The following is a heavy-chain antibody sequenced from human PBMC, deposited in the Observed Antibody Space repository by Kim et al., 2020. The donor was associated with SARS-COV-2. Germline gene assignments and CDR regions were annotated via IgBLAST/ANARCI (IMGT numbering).Heavy chain of an antibody. J-gene: IGHJ4*02. CDR2: ISSSSYI. CDR1: GFTFSSYS. Sequence: GGSLRLSCAASGFTFSSYSMNWVRQAPGKGLEWVSSISSSSYIYYADSVKGRFTISRDNAKNSLYLQMNSLRAEDTAVYYCARAEWGNYHGSGSFDYWGQGTLVTVSS. V-gene: IGHV3-21*01. CDR3: ARAEWGNYHGSGSFDY. D-gene: IGHD3-10*01.